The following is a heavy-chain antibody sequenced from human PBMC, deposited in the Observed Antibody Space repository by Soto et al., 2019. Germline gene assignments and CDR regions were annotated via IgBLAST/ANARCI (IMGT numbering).Heavy chain of an antibody. CDR1: GFTFDDYT. CDR3: AKDLYCSGGSCAIHRDYYYYYGMDV. Sequence: GGSLRLSCAASGFTFDDYTMHWVRQAPGKGLEWVSLISWDGGSTYYADSVKGRFTISRDNSKNSLYLQMNSLRTENTALYYCAKDLYCSGGSCAIHRDYYYYYGMDVWGQGTTVTVSS. D-gene: IGHD2-15*01. J-gene: IGHJ6*02. CDR2: ISWDGGST. V-gene: IGHV3-43*01.